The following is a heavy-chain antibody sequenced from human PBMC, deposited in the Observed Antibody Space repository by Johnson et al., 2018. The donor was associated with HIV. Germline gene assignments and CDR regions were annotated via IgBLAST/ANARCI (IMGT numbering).Heavy chain of an antibody. CDR3: ARGSGVGAFDI. CDR1: GFTFSSYA. Sequence: QVQLVESGGGLVQPGGSLRLSCAASGFTFSSYAMHWVRQAPGKGLEWVAVISYDGSNKYYADSVKGRFTISRDNSKNTLYLQMNSLRAEDTAVYYCARGSGVGAFDIWGQGTMVTVSS. CDR2: ISYDGSNK. V-gene: IGHV3-30*04. J-gene: IGHJ3*02. D-gene: IGHD7-27*01.